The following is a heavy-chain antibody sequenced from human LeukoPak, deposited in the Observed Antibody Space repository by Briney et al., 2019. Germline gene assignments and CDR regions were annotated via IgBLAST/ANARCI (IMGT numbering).Heavy chain of an antibody. D-gene: IGHD6-13*01. CDR3: AKDLELNSRWYRGSFDY. V-gene: IGHV1-8*03. CDR2: MNPNSGNT. CDR1: GYTFTSYD. Sequence: ASVKVSCKASGYTFTSYDINWVRQATGQGLEWMGWMNPNSGNTGYAQRFQGRVTITRNTSISTAYMELSSLRSEDTAVYYCAKDLELNSRWYRGSFDYWGQGTLVTVSS. J-gene: IGHJ4*02.